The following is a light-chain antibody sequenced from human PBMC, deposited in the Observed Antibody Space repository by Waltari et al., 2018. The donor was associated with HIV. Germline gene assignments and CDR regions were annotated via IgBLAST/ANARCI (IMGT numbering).Light chain of an antibody. CDR3: AAWDDSLSGLHVV. Sequence: QSVLTQPPSASGTPGQRVNISCSGSSSNIRRNYVYWYQQLPGTAPKLLIYRNNQRPSGVPDRFSGSKSGTSASLAISGLRSEDEADYYCAAWDDSLSGLHVVFGGGTKVTVL. CDR1: SSNIRRNY. CDR2: RNN. V-gene: IGLV1-47*01. J-gene: IGLJ2*01.